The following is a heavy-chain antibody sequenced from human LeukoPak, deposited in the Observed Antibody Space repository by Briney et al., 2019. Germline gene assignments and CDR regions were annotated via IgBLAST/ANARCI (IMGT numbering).Heavy chain of an antibody. V-gene: IGHV3-15*01. CDR1: GFTFSSYS. D-gene: IGHD5-12*01. J-gene: IGHJ6*03. Sequence: GGSLRLSCAASGFTFSSYSMNWVRQAPGKGLEWVGRIKSKTDGGTTDYAAPVKGRFTISRDDSKNTLYLQMNSLKTEDTAAYYCTTDPAATIIAYYYYYMDVWGKGTTVTISS. CDR2: IKSKTDGGTT. CDR3: TTDPAATIIAYYYYYMDV.